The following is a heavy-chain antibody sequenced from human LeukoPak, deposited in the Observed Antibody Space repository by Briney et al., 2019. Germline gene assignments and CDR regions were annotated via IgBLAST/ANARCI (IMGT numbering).Heavy chain of an antibody. V-gene: IGHV3-66*02. D-gene: IGHD3-16*02. CDR1: GFRVRDKY. Sequence: GGSLTLSCTASGFRVRDKYMTGLRQAPGKAGEWVSVIYRAGTRYYADSVRGRFTISRASSKNTLYLQMNDLRVEATAAYYCARVYDYVWGSYHDPYFDYWGQGTLVTVSS. J-gene: IGHJ4*02. CDR3: ARVYDYVWGSYHDPYFDY. CDR2: IYRAGTR.